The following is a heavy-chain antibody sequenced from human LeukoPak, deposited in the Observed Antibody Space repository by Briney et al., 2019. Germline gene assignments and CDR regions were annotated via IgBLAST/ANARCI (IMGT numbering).Heavy chain of an antibody. CDR1: GFIVSSNY. V-gene: IGHV3-53*01. CDR2: IYSGGTT. J-gene: IGHJ4*02. Sequence: GGSVRLSCAASGFIVSSNYMTWVRQAPGKGLEWVSLIYSGGTTYYADSVKGRFTISRDNSKNTLYLQMNSLRAEDTAVYYCAREWELLPWDWGQGTLVTVSS. D-gene: IGHD3-10*01. CDR3: AREWELLPWD.